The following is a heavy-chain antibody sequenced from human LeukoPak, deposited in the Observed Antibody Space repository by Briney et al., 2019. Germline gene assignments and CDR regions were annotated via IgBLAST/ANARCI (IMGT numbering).Heavy chain of an antibody. Sequence: PGGSLRLSCAVSGFTFSSYWMSWVRQAPGKGLEWVANIKQDGSEKYYVDSVKGRFTISRDNAKNSLYLRMNSLRAEDTAVYYCARDRGSLKGYYFDYWGQGTLVTVSS. J-gene: IGHJ4*02. CDR3: ARDRGSLKGYYFDY. CDR2: IKQDGSEK. D-gene: IGHD3-16*01. CDR1: GFTFSSYW. V-gene: IGHV3-7*01.